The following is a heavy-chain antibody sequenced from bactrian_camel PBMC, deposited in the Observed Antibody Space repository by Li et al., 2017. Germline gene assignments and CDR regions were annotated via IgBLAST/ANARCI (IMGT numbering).Heavy chain of an antibody. D-gene: IGHD1*01. CDR1: GFTFSNAD. V-gene: IGHV3S40*01. Sequence: VESGGGSVQAGGSLSLSCAASGFTFSNADMYWVRQAPGKGLEWVSMINSGSDSTYYSNSVKGRFSISRDNAKNTLYLHMNNLKPDDTAMYYCAIGLFADFGLGLGTQVTVS. J-gene: IGHJ4*01. CDR2: INSGSDST.